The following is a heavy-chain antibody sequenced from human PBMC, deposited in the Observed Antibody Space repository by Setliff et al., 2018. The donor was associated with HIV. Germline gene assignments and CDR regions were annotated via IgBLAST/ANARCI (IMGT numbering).Heavy chain of an antibody. V-gene: IGHV3-30*19. CDR3: ARDPLVGAPDYFDY. CDR2: ISYGGGLK. D-gene: IGHD1-26*01. J-gene: IGHJ4*02. Sequence: LRLSCAASGLSFSTYGMHWVRQAPGKGLEWVAVISYGGGLKLYADSVKGRFTISRDFSDNTLYLQMNSLRPEDTAMYYCARDPLVGAPDYFDYWGQGTLVTVSS. CDR1: GLSFSTYG.